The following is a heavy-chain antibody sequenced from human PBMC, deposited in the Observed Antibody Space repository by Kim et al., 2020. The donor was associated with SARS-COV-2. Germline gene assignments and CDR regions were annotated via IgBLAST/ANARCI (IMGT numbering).Heavy chain of an antibody. J-gene: IGHJ5*02. Sequence: GESLKISCRGSGYSFTSYWINWVRQMPGKGLEWMGRIDPGDFYTNYSPSFQGHVTISADTSISTAYLQWSSLKASDTAMYYCARGYDFWSGGKWFDPWGQGTLVTVSS. D-gene: IGHD3-3*01. CDR3: ARGYDFWSGGKWFDP. V-gene: IGHV5-10-1*01. CDR2: IDPGDFYT. CDR1: GYSFTSYW.